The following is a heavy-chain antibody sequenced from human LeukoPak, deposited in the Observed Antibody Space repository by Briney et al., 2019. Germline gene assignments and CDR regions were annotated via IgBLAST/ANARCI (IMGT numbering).Heavy chain of an antibody. V-gene: IGHV3-48*01. CDR3: ARALWGGGIRRFDY. Sequence: GGSLRLSCAASGFTFSSYSMNWVRQAPGKGLDWVSYISSSSSTIYYAHSVKGRFTISRDNAKNSLYLQMNSLRAEDTAVYYCARALWGGGIRRFDYWGQGTLVTVSS. CDR1: GFTFSSYS. CDR2: ISSSSSTI. J-gene: IGHJ4*02. D-gene: IGHD3-16*01.